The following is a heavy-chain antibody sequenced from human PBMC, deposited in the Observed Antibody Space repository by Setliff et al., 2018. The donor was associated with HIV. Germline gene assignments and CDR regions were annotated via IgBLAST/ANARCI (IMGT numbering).Heavy chain of an antibody. CDR3: ARGRDYTGSWFRPFYLDF. V-gene: IGHV4-59*04. CDR2: INHSGST. J-gene: IGHJ4*01. Sequence: SETLSLTCTVSDDFITSYYWSWIRQPPGKGLEWIGYINHSGSTAYNLALESRVSMSIDTSKNQFSLKLTSVTAADTAIYYCARGRDYTGSWFRPFYLDFWGHGNLVTVSS. D-gene: IGHD3-3*01. CDR1: DDFITSYY.